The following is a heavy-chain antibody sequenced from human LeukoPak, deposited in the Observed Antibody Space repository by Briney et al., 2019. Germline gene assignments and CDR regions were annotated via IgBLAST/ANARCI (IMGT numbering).Heavy chain of an antibody. CDR2: IYYSGST. CDR3: ARAGGSYYRFDP. CDR1: GGSISSSSYY. V-gene: IGHV4-39*07. Sequence: SETLSLTCTVSGGSISSSSYYWGWIRQPPGKGLEWIGSIYYSGSTYYNPSLKSRVTISVDTSKNQFSLKLSSVTAADTAVYYCARAGGSYYRFDPWGQGTLVTVFS. D-gene: IGHD1-26*01. J-gene: IGHJ5*02.